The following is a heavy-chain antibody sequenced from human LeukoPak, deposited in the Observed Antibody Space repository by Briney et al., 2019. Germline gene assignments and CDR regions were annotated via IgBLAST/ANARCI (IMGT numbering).Heavy chain of an antibody. Sequence: GESLKISCKGSGYSFTSYWIGWVRQMPGKGLEWMGIIYPGDSDTRYSPSFQGQVTISADKSISAAYLQWSSLKASDTAMYYCARRRYCSSTSCPYYYYYYMDVWGKGTTVTVSS. J-gene: IGHJ6*03. D-gene: IGHD2-2*01. CDR1: GYSFTSYW. V-gene: IGHV5-51*01. CDR2: IYPGDSDT. CDR3: ARRRYCSSTSCPYYYYYYMDV.